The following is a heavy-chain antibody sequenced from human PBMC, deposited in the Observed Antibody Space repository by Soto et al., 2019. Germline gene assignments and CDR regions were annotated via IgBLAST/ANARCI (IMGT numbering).Heavy chain of an antibody. Sequence: SETLSLTCTVSGGSISSGGYYWSWIRQHPGKGLEWIGYIYYSGSTYYNPSLKSRVTISVDTSKNQFSLKLSSVTAADTAVYYCARDRNPVVAATPKSPLDYYYYYGMDVWGQGTTVTVSS. CDR3: ARDRNPVVAATPKSPLDYYYYYGMDV. CDR2: IYYSGST. CDR1: GGSISSGGYY. D-gene: IGHD2-15*01. J-gene: IGHJ6*02. V-gene: IGHV4-31*03.